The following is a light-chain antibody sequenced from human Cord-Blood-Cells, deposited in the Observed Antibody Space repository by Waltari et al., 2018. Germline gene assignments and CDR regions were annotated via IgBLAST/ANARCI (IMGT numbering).Light chain of an antibody. J-gene: IGLJ3*02. Sequence: QSALTQPASVSGSPGQSITTSCAGTSCDVVGYNFVSWYQQHPGKAPTLIIYGGSNRPSGVSNRFSGSKSGNTASLTISGLQAEDEADYYCSSYTSSSTRVFGGGTKLTVL. CDR3: SSYTSSSTRV. V-gene: IGLV2-14*03. CDR1: SCDVVGYNF. CDR2: GGS.